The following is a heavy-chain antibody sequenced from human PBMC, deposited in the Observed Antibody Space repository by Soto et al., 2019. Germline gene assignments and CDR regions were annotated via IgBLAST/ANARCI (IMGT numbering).Heavy chain of an antibody. J-gene: IGHJ6*02. CDR3: ARGRRWYDFWSGYSPVYYYYYGMDV. CDR1: GGSFSGYY. Sequence: SETLSLTCAVYGGSFSGYYWSWIRQPPGKGLEWIGEINHSGSTNYNPSLKSRVTISVDTSKNQFSLKLSSVTAADTAVYYCARGRRWYDFWSGYSPVYYYYYGMDVWGQGTTVTVSS. D-gene: IGHD3-3*01. CDR2: INHSGST. V-gene: IGHV4-34*01.